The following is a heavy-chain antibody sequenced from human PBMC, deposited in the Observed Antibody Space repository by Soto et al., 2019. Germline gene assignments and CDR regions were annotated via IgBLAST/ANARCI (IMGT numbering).Heavy chain of an antibody. CDR1: GFTFDDYA. V-gene: IGHV3-9*01. Sequence: TGGSLRLSCAASGFTFDDYAMHWVRQAPGKGLEWVSGISWNSGSIGYADSVKGRFTISRDNAKNSLYLQMNSLRAEDTALYYCAKDKVAAAGFHFDYWGQGTLVTVSS. J-gene: IGHJ4*02. D-gene: IGHD6-13*01. CDR3: AKDKVAAAGFHFDY. CDR2: ISWNSGSI.